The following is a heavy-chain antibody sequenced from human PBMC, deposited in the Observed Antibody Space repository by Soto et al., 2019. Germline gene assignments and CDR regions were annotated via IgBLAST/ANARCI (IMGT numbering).Heavy chain of an antibody. CDR1: GGSFSGYY. CDR3: ARGRGVYYDYVWGSYRPPFDY. V-gene: IGHV4-34*01. Sequence: SETLSLTCAVYGGSFSGYYWSWIRQPPGKGLEWIGEINHSGSTNYNPSLKSRVTISVDTSKNQFSLKLSSVTAADTAVYYCARGRGVYYDYVWGSYRPPFDYWGQGTLVTVSS. D-gene: IGHD3-16*02. J-gene: IGHJ4*02. CDR2: INHSGST.